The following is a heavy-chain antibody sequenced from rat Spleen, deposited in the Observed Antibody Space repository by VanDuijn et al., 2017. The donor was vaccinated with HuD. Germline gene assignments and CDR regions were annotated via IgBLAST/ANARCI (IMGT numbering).Heavy chain of an antibody. D-gene: IGHD4-3*01. Sequence: QVQLKESGPRLVQPSQTLSLTCTVAGFSLTTYNVHWVRQPPAKVLEWIGVIWNVGGTRYNSALKSRLSISRETSKCQVFLTMSSLQTDDTAVYYCAERNSGAWGQGASVTVSS. V-gene: IGHV2-41*01. J-gene: IGHJ4*01. CDR3: AERNSGA. CDR2: IWNVGGT. CDR1: GFSLTTYN.